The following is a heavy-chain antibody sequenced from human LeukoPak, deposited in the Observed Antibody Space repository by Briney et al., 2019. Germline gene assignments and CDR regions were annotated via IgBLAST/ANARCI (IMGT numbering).Heavy chain of an antibody. V-gene: IGHV3-23*01. D-gene: IGHD6-19*01. CDR3: ARDGWYSSDTFDY. J-gene: IGHJ4*02. Sequence: PGGSLRLSCAASGFTFSSYAMSWVRQAPGKGLEWVSAISGSGGSTYYADSVKGRFTISRDNSKNTLYLQMNSLRAEDTAVYYCARDGWYSSDTFDYWGQGTLVTVSS. CDR1: GFTFSSYA. CDR2: ISGSGGST.